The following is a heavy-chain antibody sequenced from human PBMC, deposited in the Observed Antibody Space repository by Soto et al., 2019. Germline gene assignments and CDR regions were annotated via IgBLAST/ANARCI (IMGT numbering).Heavy chain of an antibody. Sequence: QLQLQESGPGLVKPSATLSLACTASGRHISSNSYYWDWIRQPPGKALKWIGSMYYSGATYHNPYLQSRVTISIDTSKNKFSLHLTSVTAADTAVDYCARHAAYDTVWGKCDESDYWGHGTVVTVSS. D-gene: IGHD3-16*01. CDR2: MYYSGAT. CDR3: ARHAAYDTVWGKCDESDY. J-gene: IGHJ4*01. CDR1: GRHISSNSYY. V-gene: IGHV4-39*01.